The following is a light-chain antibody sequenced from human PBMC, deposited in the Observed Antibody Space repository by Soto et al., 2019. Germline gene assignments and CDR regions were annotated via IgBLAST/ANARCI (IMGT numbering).Light chain of an antibody. Sequence: QSALAQPPSASGSPGQSVTITCTGTNSDVGTYNYVSWYQHHPGKAPKFMIYEVSKRPLGVPDRFSGSKSGNTASLTVSGLQAEDEADYYCSSYAGSNNLVFGGGTQLTVL. J-gene: IGLJ2*01. CDR3: SSYAGSNNLV. V-gene: IGLV2-8*01. CDR1: NSDVGTYNY. CDR2: EVS.